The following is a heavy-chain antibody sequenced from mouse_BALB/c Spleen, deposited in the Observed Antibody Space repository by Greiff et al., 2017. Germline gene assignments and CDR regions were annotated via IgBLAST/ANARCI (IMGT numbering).Heavy chain of an antibody. CDR3: TRGGNTVVALYWYFDV. J-gene: IGHJ1*01. CDR1: GYTFTSYW. CDR2: IYPGNRDT. V-gene: IGHV1-5*01. Sequence: EVQLQQSGTVLARPGASVKMSCKASGYTFTSYWMHWVKQRPGQGLEWIGAIYPGNRDTSYNQKFKGKAKLTAVTSTSTAYMELSSLTNEDSAVYYCTRGGNTVVALYWYFDVWGAGTTVTVSS. D-gene: IGHD1-1*01.